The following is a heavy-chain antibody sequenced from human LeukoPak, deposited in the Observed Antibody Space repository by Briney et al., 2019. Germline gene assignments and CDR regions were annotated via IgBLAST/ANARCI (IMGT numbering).Heavy chain of an antibody. CDR3: ARETSSSWYVSVDI. CDR1: GYTFTGYY. D-gene: IGHD6-13*01. J-gene: IGHJ3*02. Sequence: ASVKVSCKASGYTFTGYYIHWVRQAPGQGLEWMGWINPNSGGTNYAQKFQGRVTMTRDTSISTAYMELSRLRSDDTAVYYCARETSSSWYVSVDIWGQGTMVTVSS. V-gene: IGHV1-2*02. CDR2: INPNSGGT.